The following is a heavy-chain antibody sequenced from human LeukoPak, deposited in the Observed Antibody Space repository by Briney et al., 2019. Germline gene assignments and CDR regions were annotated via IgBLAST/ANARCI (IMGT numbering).Heavy chain of an antibody. J-gene: IGHJ4*02. D-gene: IGHD3-22*01. CDR2: ISSTGIYI. CDR3: AKGDRDYYDSSGSHY. V-gene: IGHV3-21*04. CDR1: GFTFSSNS. Sequence: GGSLRLSCAASGFTFSSNSMNWVRQAPGKGLEWVSSISSTGIYIYYADSVKGRFTISRDNAKNSLYLQMNSLRAEDTALYYCAKGDRDYYDSSGSHYWGQGTLVTVSS.